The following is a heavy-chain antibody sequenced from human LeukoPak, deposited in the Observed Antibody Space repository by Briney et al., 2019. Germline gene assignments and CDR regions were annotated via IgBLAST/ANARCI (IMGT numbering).Heavy chain of an antibody. CDR3: ARDLGGYPFFMDV. D-gene: IGHD2-15*01. V-gene: IGHV4-39*07. CDR2: VDQTGSP. Sequence: AETLSLTCSVSGGSLRSDRHNWAWVRQSADKGLEHIGSVDQTGSPYYNPPLKSRVTISVDTSNKQFSPNLTSVTAADTAVYYCARDLGGYPFFMDVWGQGTTVTVSS. J-gene: IGHJ6*02. CDR1: GGSLRSDRHN.